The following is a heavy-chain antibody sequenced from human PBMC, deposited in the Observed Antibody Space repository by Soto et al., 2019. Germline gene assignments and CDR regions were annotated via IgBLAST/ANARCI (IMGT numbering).Heavy chain of an antibody. V-gene: IGHV1-24*01. CDR2: FDPEDGET. D-gene: IGHD2-8*01. Sequence: ASVNVSCKVSGYTLTELSMHWVRQAPGKGLEWMGGFDPEDGETIYAQKFQGRVTMTEDTSTDTAYMELSSLRSEDTAVYYCATGGFLGYCTNGVCRENDYWGQGTLVTVSS. J-gene: IGHJ4*02. CDR1: GYTLTELS. CDR3: ATGGFLGYCTNGVCRENDY.